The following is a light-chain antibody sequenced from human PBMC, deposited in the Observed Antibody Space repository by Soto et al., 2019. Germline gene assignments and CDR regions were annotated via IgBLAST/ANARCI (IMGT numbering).Light chain of an antibody. CDR3: QVWDSTTAVL. CDR2: RDY. CDR1: NIGSKS. V-gene: IGLV3-9*01. J-gene: IGLJ2*01. Sequence: SYELTQPLSVSVALGQTARITCGGSNIGSKSVHWYQKRPGQAPVVVMYRDYHRPSEIPERFSGSNSGNTATLTSSRAQAGDEADYYCQVWDSTTAVLFGGGTKLTVL.